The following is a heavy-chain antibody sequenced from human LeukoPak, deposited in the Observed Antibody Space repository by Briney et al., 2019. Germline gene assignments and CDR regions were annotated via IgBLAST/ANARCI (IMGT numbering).Heavy chain of an antibody. CDR3: AKDGGSSWYGAFDI. V-gene: IGHV3-48*01. CDR1: GFTFSSSS. CDR2: ISSSRNTI. J-gene: IGHJ3*02. D-gene: IGHD6-13*01. Sequence: GGSLRLSCAASGFTFSSSSMNWVRQAPGKGLEWISYISSSRNTIYYADSVKGRFTISRDNAKNSVYLQMNSLRAEDTAVYYCAKDGGSSWYGAFDIWGQGTMVTVSS.